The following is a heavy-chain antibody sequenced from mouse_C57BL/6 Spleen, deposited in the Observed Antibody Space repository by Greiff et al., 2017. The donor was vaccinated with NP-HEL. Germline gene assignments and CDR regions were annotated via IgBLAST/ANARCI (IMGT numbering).Heavy chain of an antibody. Sequence: QVHVKQSGAELARPGASVKLSCKASGYTFTSYGISWVKQRTGQGLEWIGEIYPRSGNTYYNEKFKGKATLTADKSSSTAYMELRSLTSEDSAVYFCARSPDDYEAMDYWGQGTSVTVSS. CDR1: GYTFTSYG. J-gene: IGHJ4*01. V-gene: IGHV1-81*01. CDR2: IYPRSGNT. CDR3: ARSPDDYEAMDY.